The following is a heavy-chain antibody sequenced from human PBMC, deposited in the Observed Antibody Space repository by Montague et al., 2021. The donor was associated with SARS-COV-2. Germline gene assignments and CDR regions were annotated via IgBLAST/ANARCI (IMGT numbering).Heavy chain of an antibody. CDR3: ARGLWFGELLYYYYYYGMDV. V-gene: IGHV6-1*01. Sequence: CAISGDSVSSNSAAWNWIRQSPSRGLEWLERTYYGSKWYNDYAVSVKSRITINPDTSKNQFSLQLNSVTPEDTAVYYCARGLWFGELLYYYYYYGMDVWGQGTTVTVSS. D-gene: IGHD3-10*01. CDR2: TYYGSKWYN. J-gene: IGHJ6*02. CDR1: GDSVSSNSAA.